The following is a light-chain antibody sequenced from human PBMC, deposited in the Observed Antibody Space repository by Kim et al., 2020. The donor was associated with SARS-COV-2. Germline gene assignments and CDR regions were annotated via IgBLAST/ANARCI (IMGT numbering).Light chain of an antibody. CDR2: VTSDGSH. J-gene: IGLJ3*02. CDR1: SGHSNYA. V-gene: IGLV4-69*01. CDR3: QTWGTGIHRV. Sequence: QPVLTQSPSASASLGASVKLTCTLSSGHSNYAIAWHQQQPGKGPRYLLKVTSDGSHTKGDGIPDRFSGSSSGAERYLTISSLQSEDEADYYCQTWGTGIHRVFGGGTQLAVL.